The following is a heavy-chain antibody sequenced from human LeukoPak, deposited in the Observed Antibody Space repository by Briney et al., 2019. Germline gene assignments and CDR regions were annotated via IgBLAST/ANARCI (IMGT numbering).Heavy chain of an antibody. CDR1: GFTFSRYS. CDR2: ISSSSSFI. J-gene: IGHJ4*02. D-gene: IGHD2-2*01. CDR3: ARDPPLGYCSSSSCPHLDY. V-gene: IGHV3-21*01. Sequence: GGSLRLSCAASGFTFSRYSMDWVRQAPGKGLEWVSSISSSSSFIYYADSVKGRFTISRDNAKNSLYLQMNSLRAEDTAVYYCARDPPLGYCSSSSCPHLDYWGQGTLVTVSS.